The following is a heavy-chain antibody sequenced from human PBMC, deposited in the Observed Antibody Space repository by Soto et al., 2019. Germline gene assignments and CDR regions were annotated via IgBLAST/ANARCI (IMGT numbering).Heavy chain of an antibody. V-gene: IGHV1-3*01. CDR1: GYTFTSYA. CDR2: INAGNGNT. D-gene: IGHD5-12*01. CDR3: AVDSGYGGYYYYYMDV. J-gene: IGHJ6*03. Sequence: ASVKVSCKASGYTFTSYAMHWVRQAPGQRLEWMGWINAGNGNTKYSQKFQGRVTITRDTSASTAYMELSSLRSEDTAVYYCAVDSGYGGYYYYYMDVWGKGTTVTVSS.